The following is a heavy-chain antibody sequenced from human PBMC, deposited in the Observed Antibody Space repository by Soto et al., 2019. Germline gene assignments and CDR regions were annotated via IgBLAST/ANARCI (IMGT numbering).Heavy chain of an antibody. CDR1: GFTFSGYS. CDR3: ARDYYSSGHFDS. D-gene: IGHD3-22*01. Sequence: GGSLRLSCAASGFTFSGYSMNWVRQAPGKGLEWVSSISSSSNYIYYADSVKGRFTISRDNAKNSLYLQMNSLRAEDTAVYHCARDYYSSGHFDSWRQGTLVTVSS. J-gene: IGHJ4*02. V-gene: IGHV3-21*01. CDR2: ISSSSNYI.